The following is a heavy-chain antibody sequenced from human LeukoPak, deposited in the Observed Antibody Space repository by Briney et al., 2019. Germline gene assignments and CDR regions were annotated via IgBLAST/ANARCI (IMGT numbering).Heavy chain of an antibody. V-gene: IGHV3-23*01. J-gene: IGHJ4*02. CDR1: GFTFSSYA. CDR3: AKGSDGDPGWAVDY. D-gene: IGHD4-17*01. Sequence: PGGSLRLSCAASGFTFSSYAMSWVRQAPGKGLEWVSAISGSGGSTYYADSVKGRFTVSIDNSKNTLYLQMNSLRAEDTAVYYCAKGSDGDPGWAVDYWGQGTLVTVSS. CDR2: ISGSGGST.